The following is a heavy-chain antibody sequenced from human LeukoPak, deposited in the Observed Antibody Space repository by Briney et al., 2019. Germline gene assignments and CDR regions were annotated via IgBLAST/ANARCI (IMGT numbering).Heavy chain of an antibody. Sequence: GGSLRLSCEASGSTFSSYAMSWVRQAPGKGLEWVSAISGSGDRTYYADSVRGRFSISRDSSKSTLFLQMDSLRAEDTAVYYCAKGRFCTGSGCYSTAPDYWGQGTLVTVSS. CDR1: GSTFSSYA. D-gene: IGHD2-15*01. J-gene: IGHJ4*02. CDR2: ISGSGDRT. V-gene: IGHV3-23*01. CDR3: AKGRFCTGSGCYSTAPDY.